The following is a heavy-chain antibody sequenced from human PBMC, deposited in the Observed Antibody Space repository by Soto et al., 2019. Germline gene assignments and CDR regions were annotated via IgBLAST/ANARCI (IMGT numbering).Heavy chain of an antibody. J-gene: IGHJ6*02. CDR2: ISAYNGNT. CDR1: GYTFTSYG. Sequence: ASVKVSCKASGYTFTSYGISWVRQAPGQGLEWMGWISAYNGNTNYAQKLQGRVTMTTDTSTSTAYMELRSLRSDDTAVYYCASTGDPYYYDSSGYYYYGMDVWGQGTTVTVSS. D-gene: IGHD3-22*01. V-gene: IGHV1-18*01. CDR3: ASTGDPYYYDSSGYYYYGMDV.